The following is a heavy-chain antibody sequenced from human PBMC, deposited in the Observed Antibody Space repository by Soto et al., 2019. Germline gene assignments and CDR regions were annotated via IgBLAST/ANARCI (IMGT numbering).Heavy chain of an antibody. J-gene: IGHJ4*02. CDR3: ARNVDWQYYFDY. V-gene: IGHV1-69*11. D-gene: IGHD3-9*01. CDR2: ILPILGTR. Sequence: QVQLVQSADEGKKPGSSVKVSCKASGGIFSSALSWVRQVPGQGLEWLGMILPILGTRKYAQKFQNRFTMTEDASASTAHMGPSTLTSGDTAMYCCARNVDWQYYFDYWGQGILVTVSS. CDR1: GGIFSSA.